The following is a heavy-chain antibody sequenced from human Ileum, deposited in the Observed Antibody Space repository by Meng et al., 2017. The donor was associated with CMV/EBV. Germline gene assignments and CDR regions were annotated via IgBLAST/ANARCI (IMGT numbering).Heavy chain of an antibody. Sequence: VGGLVKPGGSLRLSCTVSVITFSDVYMRYIRQAPGKGLDWISNIASFSEFGKYAECLKGRFTISCDSSKNSHYLRMRSLRVEDTALFNCAKAPPHKAYFDCWGQGTLVTVSS. V-gene: IGHV3-11*05. CDR1: VITFSDVY. J-gene: IGHJ4*02. CDR3: AKAPPHKAYFDC. CDR2: IASFSEFG.